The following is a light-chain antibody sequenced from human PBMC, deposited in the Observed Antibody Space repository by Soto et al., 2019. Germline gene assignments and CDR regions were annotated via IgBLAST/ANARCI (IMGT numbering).Light chain of an antibody. J-gene: IGLJ1*01. CDR3: SSYTTSSTLV. V-gene: IGLV2-14*01. Sequence: SALTQPASVSGSPGQSITVSCTGTSSDVGGYKYVSWYQHHPGRAPKLMIYEVNNRPSGVSHRFSGSKSGNTASLTTSGLQPEDEADYYCSSYTTSSTLVFGTGTKVTVL. CDR1: SSDVGGYKY. CDR2: EVN.